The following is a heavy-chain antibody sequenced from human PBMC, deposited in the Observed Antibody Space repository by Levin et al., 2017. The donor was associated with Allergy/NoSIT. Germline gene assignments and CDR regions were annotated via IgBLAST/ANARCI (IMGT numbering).Heavy chain of an antibody. CDR3: ARDYDMLTHAFDI. CDR1: GFTFSSYS. Sequence: ASVKVSCAASGFTFSSYSMNWVRQAPGKGLEWVSSISSSSSYIYYADSVKGRFTISRDNAKNSLYLQMNSLRAEDTAVYYCARDYDMLTHAFDIWGQGTMVTVSS. J-gene: IGHJ3*02. V-gene: IGHV3-21*01. CDR2: ISSSSSYI. D-gene: IGHD3-9*01.